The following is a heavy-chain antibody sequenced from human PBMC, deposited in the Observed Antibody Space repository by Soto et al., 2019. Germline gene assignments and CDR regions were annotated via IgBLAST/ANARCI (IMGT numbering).Heavy chain of an antibody. CDR2: IHHSGST. D-gene: IGHD2-15*01. Sequence: PSETLSLTCAVCGGSLSGSYWSWIRQPPGTGLEWIGEIHHSGSTYYNPSLKSRVPLSVDTSKNQFSLKLNSVTAADTAVYYCPGPGGCSDGSCYPDYWGQGTLVTVSS. J-gene: IGHJ4*02. CDR3: PGPGGCSDGSCYPDY. V-gene: IGHV4-34*01. CDR1: GGSLSGSY.